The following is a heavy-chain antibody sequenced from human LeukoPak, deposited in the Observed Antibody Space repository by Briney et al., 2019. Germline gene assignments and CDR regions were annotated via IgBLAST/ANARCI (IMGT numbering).Heavy chain of an antibody. V-gene: IGHV3-23*01. CDR2: ISGSGVT. Sequence: GRSLRLSCAASGFTVSSNYKSWVRQAPGKGLEWVSGISGSGVTDYADSVKGRFTISRDNSKNTLFLHMDSLRVEDTAVYYCAKDQAPRADRVIYFDYWGQGNLVTVSS. CDR3: AKDQAPRADRVIYFDY. CDR1: GFTVSSNY. J-gene: IGHJ4*02. D-gene: IGHD2-21*01.